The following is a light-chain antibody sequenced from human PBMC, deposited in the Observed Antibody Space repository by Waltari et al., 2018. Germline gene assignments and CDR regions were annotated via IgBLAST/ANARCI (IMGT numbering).Light chain of an antibody. CDR2: GGS. V-gene: IGKV1-5*01. J-gene: IGKJ2*01. CDR1: QNLNTY. CDR3: QRYNSYSNT. Sequence: DIQMTQSPSTLSASVGDRVPITCRASQNLNTYLAWYQHKPGKAPKLLIYGGSTLESGVPLRFSGSGSGTEFTLTISSLQPDDFATYYCQRYNSYSNTFGQGTKLEIK.